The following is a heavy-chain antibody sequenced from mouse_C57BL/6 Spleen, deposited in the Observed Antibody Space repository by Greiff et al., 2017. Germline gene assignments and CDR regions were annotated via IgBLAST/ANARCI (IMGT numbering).Heavy chain of an antibody. CDR3: ERRVTTGGRFYAMDY. V-gene: IGHV1-69*01. Sequence: QVQLQQPGAELVMPGASVKLSCKASGYTFTSYWMHWVKQRPGQGLEWIGEIDPYDSYTNYNQKFKGKSTLTVDKSSSTAYMQLSSLTSEDSAVYYCERRVTTGGRFYAMDYWGQGTSVTVSS. CDR1: GYTFTSYW. D-gene: IGHD2-2*01. CDR2: IDPYDSYT. J-gene: IGHJ4*01.